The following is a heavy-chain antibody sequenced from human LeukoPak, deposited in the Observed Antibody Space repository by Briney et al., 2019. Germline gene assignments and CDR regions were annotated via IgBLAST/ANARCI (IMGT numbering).Heavy chain of an antibody. CDR3: ARVWGTMVRGVILDAFDI. CDR2: IYHSGST. D-gene: IGHD3-10*01. V-gene: IGHV4-4*02. Sequence: SETLSLTCAVSGGSISSSNWWSWVRQPPGKGLEWIGEIYHSGSTYYNPSLKSRVTISVDTSKNQFSLKLSSVTAADTAVYYCARVWGTMVRGVILDAFDIWGQGTMVTVSS. J-gene: IGHJ3*02. CDR1: GGSISSSNW.